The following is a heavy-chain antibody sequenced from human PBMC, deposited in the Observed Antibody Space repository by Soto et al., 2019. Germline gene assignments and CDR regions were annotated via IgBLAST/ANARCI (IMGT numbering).Heavy chain of an antibody. J-gene: IGHJ4*02. Sequence: GGSLRLSRAASGFTFSSYDMHWVRQATGKGLEWVSAIGTAGDTYYPGSVKGRFTISRENAKNSLYLQMNSLRAGDTAVYYCARGYCSSTSCGHFDYWGQGTLVTVSS. V-gene: IGHV3-13*01. CDR2: IGTAGDT. CDR3: ARGYCSSTSCGHFDY. D-gene: IGHD2-2*01. CDR1: GFTFSSYD.